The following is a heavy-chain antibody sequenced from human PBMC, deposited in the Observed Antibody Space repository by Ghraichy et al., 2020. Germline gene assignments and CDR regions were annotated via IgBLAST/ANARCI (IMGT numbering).Heavy chain of an antibody. V-gene: IGHV3-64*01. Sequence: GSLRLSCRSSGFTFSNYAMHWVRQAPEKGLEFVAEIDKNGVDIYYANSVRGRFTISRDNSRNTLYLQMGGLRVEDMAVYYCARRDYYGSGHLDIWGQGTLVTVSS. CDR1: GFTFSNYA. CDR2: IDKNGVDI. J-gene: IGHJ4*02. CDR3: ARRDYYGSGHLDI. D-gene: IGHD3-10*01.